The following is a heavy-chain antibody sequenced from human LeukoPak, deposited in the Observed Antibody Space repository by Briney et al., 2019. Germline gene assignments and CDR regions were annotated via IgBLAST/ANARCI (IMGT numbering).Heavy chain of an antibody. D-gene: IGHD2-2*01. J-gene: IGHJ4*02. CDR2: IYYSGST. V-gene: IGHV4-59*08. CDR1: GGSISSYY. CDR3: ARQSEDIVVVPAAQAGYYFDY. Sequence: PPETLSLTCTVSGGSISSYYWSWIRQPPGKGLEWIGYIYYSGSTNYSPSLKSRVTISVDTSKNQFSLKLSSVTAADTAVYYCARQSEDIVVVPAAQAGYYFDYWGQGALVTVSS.